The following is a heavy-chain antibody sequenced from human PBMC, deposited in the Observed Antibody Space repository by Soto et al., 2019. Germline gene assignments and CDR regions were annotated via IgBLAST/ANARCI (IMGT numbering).Heavy chain of an antibody. CDR1: GFTFSSYA. CDR2: ISGSGGST. Sequence: PWGSLRLSCAASGFTFSSYAMIWVRQAPGKGLEWVSAISGSGGSTYYADSVKGRFTISRDNSKNTLYLQMNSLRAEDTAVYYCAKVVLGSSSWFDYWGQGTLVTVSS. D-gene: IGHD6-13*01. J-gene: IGHJ4*02. CDR3: AKVVLGSSSWFDY. V-gene: IGHV3-23*01.